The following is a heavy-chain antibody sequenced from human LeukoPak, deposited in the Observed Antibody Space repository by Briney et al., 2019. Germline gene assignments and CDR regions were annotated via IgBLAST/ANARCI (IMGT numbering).Heavy chain of an antibody. V-gene: IGHV3-23*01. J-gene: IGHJ5*02. CDR3: AKDPYIVSSTSQNWFDP. CDR2: ISGSGGST. Sequence: GGSLRLSCAASGFTFSSYAMSWVRQAPGMGLEWVSAISGSGGSTYYADSVKGRFTISRDNSKNTLYLQMNSLRAEDTAVYYCAKDPYIVSSTSQNWFDPWGQGTLVTVSS. D-gene: IGHD2-2*01. CDR1: GFTFSSYA.